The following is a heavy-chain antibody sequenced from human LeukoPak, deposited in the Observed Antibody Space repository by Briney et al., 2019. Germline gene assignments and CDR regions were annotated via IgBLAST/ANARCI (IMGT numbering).Heavy chain of an antibody. CDR1: GFTFGLYS. V-gene: IGHV3-21*04. CDR2: IDSNSNFM. D-gene: IGHD2-21*01. CDR3: AKAPVTTCRGAYCYPFDY. J-gene: IGHJ4*02. Sequence: PGGSLRLSCAASGFTFGLYSMTWVRQAPGKGLEWVSLIDSNSNFMNYADSVKGRFTISRDSSKNTLFLQMNRLRPEDAAVYYCAKAPVTTCRGAYCYPFDYWGQGTLVTVSS.